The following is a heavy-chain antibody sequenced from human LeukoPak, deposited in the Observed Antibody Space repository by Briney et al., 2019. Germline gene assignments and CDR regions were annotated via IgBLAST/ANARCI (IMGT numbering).Heavy chain of an antibody. CDR2: IYYSGST. Sequence: SETLSLTCTVSSGSISSSSYYWGWIRQPPGKGLEWIGSIYYSGSTYHNPSLKSRVTMSVDTSKNQFSLKLSSVTAADTAVYYCARQRSYLWDAFDIWGQGTLVTVSS. CDR1: SGSISSSSYY. V-gene: IGHV4-39*01. J-gene: IGHJ3*02. D-gene: IGHD2-21*01. CDR3: ARQRSYLWDAFDI.